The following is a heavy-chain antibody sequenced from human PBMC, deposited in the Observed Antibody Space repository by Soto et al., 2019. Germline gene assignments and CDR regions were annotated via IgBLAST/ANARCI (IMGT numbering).Heavy chain of an antibody. D-gene: IGHD1-26*01. V-gene: IGHV3-30*18. Sequence: QVQLVESGGGVVQPGRSLRLSCAASGFTFSSYGMHWVRQAPGKGLEWVAVISYDGSNKYYADSVKGRFTMSRDNSKNTLYLQMNSLRAEDTAVYYCAKARGSYRDYYFDYWGQGTLVTVSS. CDR1: GFTFSSYG. J-gene: IGHJ4*02. CDR2: ISYDGSNK. CDR3: AKARGSYRDYYFDY.